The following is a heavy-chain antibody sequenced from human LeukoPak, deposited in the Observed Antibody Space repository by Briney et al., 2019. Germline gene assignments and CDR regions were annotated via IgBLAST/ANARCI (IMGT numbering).Heavy chain of an antibody. J-gene: IGHJ4*02. Sequence: PGRSLRLSCAASGFTFDDYAMHWVRQAPGKGLEWVSGISWNSGSIGYADSVKGRFTISRDNSENTLSLQMNSLRADDTAIYYCAKSCNSGNCYYNYWGQGTLVTVSS. D-gene: IGHD2/OR15-2a*01. CDR1: GFTFDDYA. V-gene: IGHV3-9*01. CDR2: ISWNSGSI. CDR3: AKSCNSGNCYYNY.